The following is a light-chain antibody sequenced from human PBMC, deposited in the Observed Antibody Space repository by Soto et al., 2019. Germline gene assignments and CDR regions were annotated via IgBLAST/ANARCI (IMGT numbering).Light chain of an antibody. Sequence: DIQMTQSPSTLSASVGDRVTITCRASQSISSWLAWYQQKTGKAPKLLIYKASSLESGVPSRFSGSGAGTEFTLTISSLQPDDFATYYCHQYNSYPYTFGQGTKLEL. V-gene: IGKV1-5*03. CDR2: KAS. CDR3: HQYNSYPYT. J-gene: IGKJ2*01. CDR1: QSISSW.